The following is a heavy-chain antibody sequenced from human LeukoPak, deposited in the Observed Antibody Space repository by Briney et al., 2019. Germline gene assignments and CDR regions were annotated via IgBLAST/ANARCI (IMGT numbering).Heavy chain of an antibody. CDR3: ARHYGP. D-gene: IGHD4-17*01. Sequence: SETLSLTCTVSGGFISSYYWGWIRQPPGKGLEWIGSIYHSGSTYYNPSLKSRVTISVDTSRNQFSLNLSSVTAADTAVYYCARHYGPWGQGTLVAVSS. CDR2: IYHSGST. CDR1: GGFISSYY. J-gene: IGHJ5*02. V-gene: IGHV4-39*01.